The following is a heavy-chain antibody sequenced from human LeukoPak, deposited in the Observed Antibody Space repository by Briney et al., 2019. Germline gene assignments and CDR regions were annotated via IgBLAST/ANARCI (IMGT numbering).Heavy chain of an antibody. CDR1: GGSISSYH. J-gene: IGHJ6*03. Sequence: PSETLSLTCTVSGGSISSYHWSWIRQPPGKGLEWIGYIYYSGSTNYNPSLKCRVTISVDTSKNQFSLKLSSVTAADTAVYYCARDTVTTSPYYYYYMDVWGKGTTVTVSS. CDR2: IYYSGST. V-gene: IGHV4-59*01. D-gene: IGHD4-17*01. CDR3: ARDTVTTSPYYYYYMDV.